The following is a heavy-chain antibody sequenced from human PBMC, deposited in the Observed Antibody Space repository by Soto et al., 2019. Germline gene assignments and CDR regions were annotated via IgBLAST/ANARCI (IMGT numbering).Heavy chain of an antibody. CDR2: INHSGST. D-gene: IGHD2-15*01. V-gene: IGHV4-34*01. CDR3: ARLGGYCDRTGCYGYYALDV. Sequence: SETLSLTCAVYGGSFSGYYWSWIRQPPGKGLEWIGEINHSGSTNYNPSLKSRVTISVDTSKNQFSLKVTSATVADTAIYYCARLGGYCDRTGCYGYYALDVWGHGTTVTVS. CDR1: GGSFSGYY. J-gene: IGHJ6*02.